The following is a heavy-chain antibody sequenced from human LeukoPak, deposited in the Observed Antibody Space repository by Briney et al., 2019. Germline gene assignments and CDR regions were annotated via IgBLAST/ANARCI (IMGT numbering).Heavy chain of an antibody. J-gene: IGHJ4*02. CDR3: ARDDYSSGRSDY. CDR1: GGSVSSGSYY. V-gene: IGHV4-61*01. D-gene: IGHD6-19*01. Sequence: SETLSLTCTVSGGSVSSGSYYWTWIPQPPGKGLEWIGDMYYSGSTNYNPSLKSRVTISVDTSKNQFSLKLSSVTAADTAAYYCARDDYSSGRSDYWGQGTLVTVSS. CDR2: MYYSGST.